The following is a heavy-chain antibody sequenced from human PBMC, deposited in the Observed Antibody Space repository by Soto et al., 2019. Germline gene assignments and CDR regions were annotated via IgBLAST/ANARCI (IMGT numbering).Heavy chain of an antibody. V-gene: IGHV5-10-1*01. CDR2: IDPSDSYT. CDR3: ARQRGYYYDSSGYYHLNAFDI. D-gene: IGHD3-22*01. Sequence: ISCKGSGYSFTSYWISWVRQMPGKGLEWRGRIDPSDSYTNYSPSFQGNVTISADKSISTAYLQWSSLKASDTAMYYCARQRGYYYDSSGYYHLNAFDIWGQGTMVTVSS. J-gene: IGHJ3*02. CDR1: GYSFTSYW.